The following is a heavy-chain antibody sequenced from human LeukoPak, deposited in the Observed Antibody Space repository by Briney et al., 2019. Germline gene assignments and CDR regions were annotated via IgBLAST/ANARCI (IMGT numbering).Heavy chain of an antibody. Sequence: SQALSLPFTVSGGSISRGGYYWSWIRPHPGKGLEGSGYIYYRGSTYYNPSLKRRVTISVDTSKNQFSLKLSSVTAADTAVYYCAGDTGAVAGSNWFDPWGQGTLVTVSS. CDR2: IYYRGST. CDR3: AGDTGAVAGSNWFDP. D-gene: IGHD6-19*01. CDR1: GGSISRGGYY. J-gene: IGHJ5*02. V-gene: IGHV4-31*03.